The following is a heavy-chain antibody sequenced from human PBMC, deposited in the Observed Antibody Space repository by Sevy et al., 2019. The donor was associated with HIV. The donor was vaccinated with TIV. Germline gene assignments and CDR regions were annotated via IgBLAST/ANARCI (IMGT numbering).Heavy chain of an antibody. CDR3: ARLSLWLQGWFDP. CDR1: GYSFTSYW. Sequence: GESLKISCKGSGYSFTSYWIGWVRQMPGKGLEWMGIIYPGDSDTRYSPSFQGQVTISADKSISTAYLPWSSLKASDTAMYYCARLSLWLQGWFDPWGQGTLVTVSS. D-gene: IGHD3-10*01. CDR2: IYPGDSDT. V-gene: IGHV5-51*01. J-gene: IGHJ5*02.